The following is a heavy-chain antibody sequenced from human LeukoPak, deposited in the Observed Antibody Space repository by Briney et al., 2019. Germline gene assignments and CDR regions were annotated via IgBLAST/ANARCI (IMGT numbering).Heavy chain of an antibody. V-gene: IGHV1-18*04. Sequence: GASVKVSCKASGYTFTGYYMHWVRQAPGQGLEWMGWFSAYNGNTKYAQKLQGRVTMTTDTSTRAAYMELRSLRSDDTAVYYCARDLRAFRDGYKNPNYYLDYRGQGTLVTVSS. D-gene: IGHD5-24*01. CDR1: GYTFTGYY. CDR2: FSAYNGNT. J-gene: IGHJ4*02. CDR3: ARDLRAFRDGYKNPNYYLDY.